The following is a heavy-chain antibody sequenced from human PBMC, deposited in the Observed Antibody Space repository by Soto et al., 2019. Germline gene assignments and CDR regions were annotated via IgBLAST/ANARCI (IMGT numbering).Heavy chain of an antibody. CDR2: INHSGST. V-gene: IGHV4-34*01. J-gene: IGHJ3*02. Sequence: SEILSLTCAVYGGCFSGYYWSWIRKPPGKGLEWIGEINHSGSTNYNPSLKSRVTISVDTSKNQFSLKLSSVTAADTAVYYCARLLLWFGESYRLDDDAFDIWGQGTMVTVSS. CDR3: ARLLLWFGESYRLDDDAFDI. D-gene: IGHD3-10*01. CDR1: GGCFSGYY.